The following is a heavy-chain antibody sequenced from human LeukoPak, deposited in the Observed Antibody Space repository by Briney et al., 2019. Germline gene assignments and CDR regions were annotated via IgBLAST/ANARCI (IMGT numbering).Heavy chain of an antibody. CDR2: ISYDGSNK. J-gene: IGHJ4*02. D-gene: IGHD6-19*01. CDR1: GFTFSSYG. CDR3: AKARGTTGWLPYFDY. V-gene: IGHV3-30*18. Sequence: PGRSLRLSCAASGFTFSSYGMHWIRHAPSNGLDWVPLISYDGSNKYYADSVKGRFTISRDNSKNTLYLQMNSLRAEDTAVYYCAKARGTTGWLPYFDYWGQGALVTVSS.